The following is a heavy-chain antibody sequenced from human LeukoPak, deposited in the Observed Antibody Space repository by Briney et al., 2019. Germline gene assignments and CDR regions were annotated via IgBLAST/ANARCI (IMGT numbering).Heavy chain of an antibody. CDR1: GYTFTSYD. Sequence: GASVKVSCTASGYTFTSYDVHWVRQATGQGLEWMGWMNPNSGDTGFAQKFQGRVTMTRDTSISTAYMELSSLRSDDTAVYYCANIAAAATDYWGQGTLVTVSS. D-gene: IGHD6-13*01. V-gene: IGHV1-8*01. J-gene: IGHJ4*02. CDR2: MNPNSGDT. CDR3: ANIAAAATDY.